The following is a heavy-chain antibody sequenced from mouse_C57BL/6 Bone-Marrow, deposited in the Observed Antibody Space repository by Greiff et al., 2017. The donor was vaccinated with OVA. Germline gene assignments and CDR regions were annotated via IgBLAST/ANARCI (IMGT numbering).Heavy chain of an antibody. V-gene: IGHV1-9*01. CDR1: FSTFTFSF. D-gene: IGHD2-2*01. CDR2: ILPLIFIT. CDR3: ARCGYDDGDWYFDV. Sequence: LSFPSPFSTFTFSFIYYLTHIPFPFLYLLLYILPLIFITHYNEKFKGNATFTADTSSNTAYMQLSSLTTEDSAIYYCARCGYDDGDWYFDVWGTGTTVTVSS. J-gene: IGHJ1*03.